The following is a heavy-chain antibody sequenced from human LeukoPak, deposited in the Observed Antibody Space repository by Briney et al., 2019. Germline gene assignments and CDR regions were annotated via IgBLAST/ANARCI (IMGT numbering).Heavy chain of an antibody. Sequence: ASVKVSCKASGYTFTSYGISWVRQAPGQGLEWMGWISAYNGNTNYAQKLQGRVTMTTDTSTSTAYMELRSLRSDDTAVYYCARGPALRFLEWLLTYNWFDPWGQGTLVTVSS. CDR1: GYTFTSYG. D-gene: IGHD3-3*01. V-gene: IGHV1-18*01. CDR2: ISAYNGNT. CDR3: ARGPALRFLEWLLTYNWFDP. J-gene: IGHJ5*02.